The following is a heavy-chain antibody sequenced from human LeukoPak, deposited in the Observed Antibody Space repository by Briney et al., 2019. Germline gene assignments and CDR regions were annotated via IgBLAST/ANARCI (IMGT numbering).Heavy chain of an antibody. CDR2: IYYSGST. CDR1: GGSISSSSYY. CDR3: ARAGFPAFDI. J-gene: IGHJ3*02. D-gene: IGHD1-1*01. V-gene: IGHV4-39*01. Sequence: PSETLSLTCTVSGGSISSSSYYWGWIRQPPGKGLEWIGSIYYSGSTYYNPSLKSRVTISVDTSKNQFSLKLSSVTAADTAVYYCARAGFPAFDIWGQGTMVTVSS.